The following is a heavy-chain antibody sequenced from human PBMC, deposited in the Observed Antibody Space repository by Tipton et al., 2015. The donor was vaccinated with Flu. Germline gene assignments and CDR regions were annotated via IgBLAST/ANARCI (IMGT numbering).Heavy chain of an antibody. D-gene: IGHD7-27*01. CDR3: ARDGEIYYFDY. Sequence: SLRLSCSASGFTFSSNAMHWVRQAPGKGLEWVAVIWSDGSNKYYADSVKGRFSISRDNAKNTLYLQMNSLRAEDTAVYYCARDGEIYYFDYWGQGTLVTVSS. V-gene: IGHV3-33*01. CDR1: GFTFSSNA. J-gene: IGHJ4*02. CDR2: IWSDGSNK.